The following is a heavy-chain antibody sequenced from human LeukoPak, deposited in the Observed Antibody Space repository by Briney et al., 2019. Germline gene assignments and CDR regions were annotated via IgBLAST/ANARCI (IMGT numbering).Heavy chain of an antibody. CDR2: INPNSGGT. CDR3: ARDTAMVTVDI. Sequence: ASVKVSCKASGYTFTGYYMHWVRQAPGQGLEWMGWINPNSGGTNYAQKFKGRVTMTRDTSISTAYMELSRLRSDGTAVYYCARDTAMVTVDIWGQGTLVTVSS. D-gene: IGHD5-18*01. V-gene: IGHV1-2*02. J-gene: IGHJ4*02. CDR1: GYTFTGYY.